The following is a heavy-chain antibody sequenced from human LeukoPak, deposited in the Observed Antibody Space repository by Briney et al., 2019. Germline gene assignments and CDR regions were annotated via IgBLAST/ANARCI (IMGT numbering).Heavy chain of an antibody. D-gene: IGHD3-9*01. Sequence: PGGSLRLSCAASGFTFSSYSMNWVRQAPGKGLEWVSYISSSSSTIYYADSVKGRFTISRDNAKNSLYLQMNSLRAEDTAVYYCARALRYFDWLSTSPEYNWFDHWGQGTLVTVSS. CDR3: ARALRYFDWLSTSPEYNWFDH. V-gene: IGHV3-48*01. CDR2: ISSSSSTI. CDR1: GFTFSSYS. J-gene: IGHJ5*02.